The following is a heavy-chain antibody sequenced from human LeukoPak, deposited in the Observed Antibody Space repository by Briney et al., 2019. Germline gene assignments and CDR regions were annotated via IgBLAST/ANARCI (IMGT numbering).Heavy chain of an antibody. CDR2: ISSSGSTI. J-gene: IGHJ4*02. Sequence: GGSLRPSCAASGFTFSDYYMSWIRQAPGKGLEWVSYISSSGSTIYYADSVKGRFTISRDNAKNSLYLQMNSLRAEDTAVYYCARDESFILTGYSYYWGQGTLVTVSS. D-gene: IGHD3-9*01. CDR1: GFTFSDYY. CDR3: ARDESFILTGYSYY. V-gene: IGHV3-11*04.